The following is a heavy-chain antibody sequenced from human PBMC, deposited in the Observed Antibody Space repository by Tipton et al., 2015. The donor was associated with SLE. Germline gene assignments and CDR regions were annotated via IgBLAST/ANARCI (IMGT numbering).Heavy chain of an antibody. CDR2: ISSRSSSI. D-gene: IGHD3-10*01. Sequence: SLRLSCEASGVSFSTSSMNWVRQAPGKGLEWVSFISSRSSSIYYADSVKGRFTISRDNSKNMLYLQMNSLRVEDTAVYYCAKDGGYGSGSYYPDYWGQGTLVTVSS. J-gene: IGHJ4*02. CDR1: GVSFSTSS. V-gene: IGHV3-48*01. CDR3: AKDGGYGSGSYYPDY.